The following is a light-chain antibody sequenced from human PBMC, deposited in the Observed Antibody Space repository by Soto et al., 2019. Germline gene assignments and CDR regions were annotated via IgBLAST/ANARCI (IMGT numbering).Light chain of an antibody. CDR1: QSVLHSSNNKNY. V-gene: IGKV4-1*01. CDR3: QQYYITPFT. Sequence: DIVMTQSPDSLAVSLGERATINCKSSQSVLHSSNNKNYLTWYQQKPGQPPKLLIYWASTRESGVPDRFSGSGSGTDFTFAISSLQAEDVAVYYCQQYYITPFTFGPGTKVDI. CDR2: WAS. J-gene: IGKJ3*01.